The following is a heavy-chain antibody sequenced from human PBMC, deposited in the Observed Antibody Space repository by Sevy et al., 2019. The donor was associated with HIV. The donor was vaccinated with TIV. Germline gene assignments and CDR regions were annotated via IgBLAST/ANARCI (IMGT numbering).Heavy chain of an antibody. CDR2: ISHAGNR. J-gene: IGHJ4*03. Sequence: SETLSLTCAVSGFSISSGYYWAWIRQPPGKGLEWIGSISHAGNRFHNPSLKSRVTLSTDTSTNRFSLKVESVTAADTAFYYCSRAYSSSFLGFWYWGRGTLVTVSS. D-gene: IGHD3-22*01. CDR1: GFSISSGYY. CDR3: SRAYSSSFLGFWY. V-gene: IGHV4-38-2*01.